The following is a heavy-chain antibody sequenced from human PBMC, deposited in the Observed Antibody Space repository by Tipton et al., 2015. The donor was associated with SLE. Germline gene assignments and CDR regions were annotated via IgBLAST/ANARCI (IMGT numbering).Heavy chain of an antibody. V-gene: IGHV4-4*09. Sequence: TLSLTCTVSGGSTTNYYWSWIRQPPGKGLEWIGYIHTSGSTNYNPSLKSRVTISVDKSKKQFSLKLSSVTAADTVVYYCARSIYTSGIPPGYWGQGTLVTVSS. CDR2: IHTSGST. J-gene: IGHJ4*02. D-gene: IGHD2-2*02. CDR1: GGSTTNYY. CDR3: ARSIYTSGIPPGY.